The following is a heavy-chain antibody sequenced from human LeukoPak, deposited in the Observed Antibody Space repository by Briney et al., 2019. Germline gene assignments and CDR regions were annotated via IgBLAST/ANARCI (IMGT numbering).Heavy chain of an antibody. D-gene: IGHD6-13*01. CDR2: IYYSGST. CDR1: GGSISSYY. J-gene: IGHJ4*02. Sequence: TSETLSLTCTVSGGSISSYYWSWIRQPPGKGLEWIGYIYYSGSTNYNPSLKSRVTISVDTSKNQFSLKLSSVTAADTAVYYCARGLMMAVAGRGEFHYWGQGTLVTVSS. V-gene: IGHV4-59*01. CDR3: ARGLMMAVAGRGEFHY.